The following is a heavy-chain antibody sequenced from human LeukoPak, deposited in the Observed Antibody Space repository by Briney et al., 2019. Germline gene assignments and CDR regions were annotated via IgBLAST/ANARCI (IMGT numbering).Heavy chain of an antibody. CDR1: GGSFSGYY. J-gene: IGHJ4*02. CDR2: INHSGST. Sequence: PSETLSLTCAVYGGSFSGYYWSWIRQPPGKGLEWIGEINHSGSTNYNPSLKSRVTISVDTSKNQFSLKLSSVTAADTAVYYCAGGRVDYYGSGSYLDYWGQGTLVTVSS. V-gene: IGHV4-34*01. D-gene: IGHD3-10*01. CDR3: AGGRVDYYGSGSYLDY.